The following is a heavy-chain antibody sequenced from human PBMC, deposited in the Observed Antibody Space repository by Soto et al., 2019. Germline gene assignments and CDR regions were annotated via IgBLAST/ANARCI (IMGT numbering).Heavy chain of an antibody. CDR3: TTDLMVRGSYYYYMDV. Sequence: GGSLSLPCAASGFPSRTAWMSWVRKAPGKGLDLVGRIKSKTDGGTTDYAAPVKGRFTISRDDSKNTLYLQMNSLKTEDTAVYYCTTDLMVRGSYYYYMDVWGKGTTVTVSS. J-gene: IGHJ6*03. D-gene: IGHD3-10*01. CDR2: IKSKTDGGTT. V-gene: IGHV3-15*01. CDR1: GFPSRTAW.